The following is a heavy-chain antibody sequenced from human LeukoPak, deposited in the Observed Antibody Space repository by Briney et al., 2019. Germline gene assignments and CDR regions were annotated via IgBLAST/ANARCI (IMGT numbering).Heavy chain of an antibody. J-gene: IGHJ4*02. CDR1: GGSISSGSYY. Sequence: SETLSLTCTVSGGSISSGSYYWGWIRQPPGKGLEWIATIFYSGNTYFNPSLKSRVTISVDTSKNQLSLKLSSVTAADTAVYYCARLGYCTSTACEWGQGTLVTVSS. CDR3: ARLGYCTSTACE. D-gene: IGHD2-2*01. CDR2: IFYSGNT. V-gene: IGHV4-39*01.